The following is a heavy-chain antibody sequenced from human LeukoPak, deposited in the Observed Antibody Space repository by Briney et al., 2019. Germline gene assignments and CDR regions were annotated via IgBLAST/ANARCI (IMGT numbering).Heavy chain of an antibody. V-gene: IGHV1-3*01. CDR2: INAGNGNT. Sequence: ASVKVSCKASGYTFTSYAMHWVRQAPGQRLEWMGWINAGNGNTKYSRKFQGRVTITRDTSASTAYMELSSLRSEDTAVYYCARDFGWDAFDIWGQGTMVTVSS. D-gene: IGHD3-10*01. J-gene: IGHJ3*02. CDR3: ARDFGWDAFDI. CDR1: GYTFTSYA.